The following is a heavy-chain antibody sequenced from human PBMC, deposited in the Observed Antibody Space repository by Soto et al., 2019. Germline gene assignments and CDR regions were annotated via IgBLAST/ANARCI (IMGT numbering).Heavy chain of an antibody. CDR1: WFTIRDHS. D-gene: IGHD3-3*01. J-gene: IGHJ4*02. CDR3: ARGLPTYYDFWSGYFYFDY. V-gene: IGHV3-21*01. CDR2: ISSSSSYI. Sequence: GGPMRVSSAASWFTIRDHSRNWVRKTPGKGLERVSSISSSSSYIYYADSVKGRFTISRDNAKNSLYLQMNSLRAEDTAVYYCARGLPTYYDFWSGYFYFDYWGQGTLVTVSS.